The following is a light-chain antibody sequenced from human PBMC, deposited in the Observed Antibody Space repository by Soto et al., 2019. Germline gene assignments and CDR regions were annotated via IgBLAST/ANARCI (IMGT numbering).Light chain of an antibody. CDR3: QQYYSYPLT. V-gene: IGKV1-39*01. CDR1: QSISSY. CDR2: AAS. Sequence: DIQMTQSTSSLSASVGDIVTITWRASQSISSYGNWCQHKPGKAPNLLIYAASTLQSGVPSRFRGSGSGTDFTLTISLLQVEDFATYYCQQYYSYPLTFGGGTKVDIK. J-gene: IGKJ4*01.